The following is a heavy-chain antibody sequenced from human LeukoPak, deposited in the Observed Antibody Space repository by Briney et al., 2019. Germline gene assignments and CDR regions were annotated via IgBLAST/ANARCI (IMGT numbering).Heavy chain of an antibody. CDR1: GGTFSSYA. J-gene: IGHJ4*02. Sequence: VASVKVSCKASGGTFSSYAISWVRQAPGQGPEWMGRIIPILGIANYAQKFQGRVTITADKSTSTAYMELSSLRSEDTAVYYCARDRDSSSWYSYFDYWGQGTLVTVSS. CDR2: IIPILGIA. CDR3: ARDRDSSSWYSYFDY. V-gene: IGHV1-69*04. D-gene: IGHD6-13*01.